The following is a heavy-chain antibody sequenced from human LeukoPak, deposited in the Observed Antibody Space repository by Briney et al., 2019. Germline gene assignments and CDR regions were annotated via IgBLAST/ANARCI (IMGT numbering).Heavy chain of an antibody. CDR3: ARDGGLLLWFGEPSYYYMDV. J-gene: IGHJ6*03. V-gene: IGHV1-18*01. CDR1: GYTFTSYG. CDR2: ISAYNGNT. D-gene: IGHD3-10*01. Sequence: ASVKVSCKASGYTFTSYGISWVRQAPGQGLEWMGWISAYNGNTNYAQKLQGRVTMTTDTSTSTAYMELRSLRSDDTAVYYCARDGGLLLWFGEPSYYYMDVWGKGTTVTISS.